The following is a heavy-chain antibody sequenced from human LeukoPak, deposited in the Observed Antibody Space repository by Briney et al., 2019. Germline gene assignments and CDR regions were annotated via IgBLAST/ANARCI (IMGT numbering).Heavy chain of an antibody. Sequence: PGGSLRLSCAASGFTFSSYSTNWVRQAPGKGLEWVSSISSSSSYIYYADSVKGRFTISRDNAKNSLYLQMNSLRAEDTAVYYCARLDAADSSGYYYDYWGQGTLVTVSS. V-gene: IGHV3-21*01. D-gene: IGHD3-22*01. CDR2: ISSSSSYI. J-gene: IGHJ4*02. CDR3: ARLDAADSSGYYYDY. CDR1: GFTFSSYS.